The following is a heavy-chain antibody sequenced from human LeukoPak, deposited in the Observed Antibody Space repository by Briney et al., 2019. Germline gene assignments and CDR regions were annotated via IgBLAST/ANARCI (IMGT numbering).Heavy chain of an antibody. Sequence: SETLSLTCTVSGGSISSYYWSWIRQPPGKGLEWIGYIYYSGSTNYNPSLKSRVTISVDTSKNQFSLKLSSVTTADTAVYYCACHKNYYDSSGYFVYWGQGTLVTVSS. V-gene: IGHV4-59*01. CDR3: ACHKNYYDSSGYFVY. J-gene: IGHJ4*02. D-gene: IGHD3-22*01. CDR1: GGSISSYY. CDR2: IYYSGST.